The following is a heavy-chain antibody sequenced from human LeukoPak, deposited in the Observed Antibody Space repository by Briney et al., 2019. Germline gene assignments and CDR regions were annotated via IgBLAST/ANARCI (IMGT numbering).Heavy chain of an antibody. CDR3: ARHPTLASRPAGGSFYY. Sequence: SETLSLTCTVSGGSISSPSYFWGWVRQPPGRGLEWIGSIHYGGITHYNPSLKSRVTISVDTSKNQFSLKLRSATAADTAVYYCARHPTLASRPAGGSFYYWGQGILVTVSS. D-gene: IGHD1-26*01. CDR1: GGSISSPSYF. CDR2: IHYGGIT. J-gene: IGHJ4*02. V-gene: IGHV4-39*01.